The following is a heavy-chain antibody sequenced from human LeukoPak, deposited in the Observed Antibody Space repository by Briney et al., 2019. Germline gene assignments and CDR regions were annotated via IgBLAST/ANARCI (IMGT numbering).Heavy chain of an antibody. J-gene: IGHJ4*02. CDR1: GFTFDDYA. CDR3: AKDMVRGVMGRLVDY. D-gene: IGHD3-10*01. Sequence: GGSLRLSCAASGFTFDDYAMHWVRQAPGKGLEWVSLISGDGGSTHYADSVKGRSTISRDNSKNSLYLQMNSLRTEDTALYYCAKDMVRGVMGRLVDYWGQGTLVTVSS. CDR2: ISGDGGST. V-gene: IGHV3-43*02.